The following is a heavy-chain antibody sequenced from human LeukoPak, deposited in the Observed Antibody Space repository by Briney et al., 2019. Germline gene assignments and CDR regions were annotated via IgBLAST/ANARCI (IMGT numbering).Heavy chain of an antibody. D-gene: IGHD1-26*01. Sequence: SETLSLTCTASGVSISSYYWSWIRQPPGKGLEWIASIYTSGSTNYNPSLKGRVTISVDTSKYQFSLKLSSVTAADTAVYYCARQYSGSYHPAYYYYYMDVWGKGTTVTVSS. J-gene: IGHJ6*03. CDR1: GVSISSYY. CDR2: IYTSGST. V-gene: IGHV4-4*09. CDR3: ARQYSGSYHPAYYYYYMDV.